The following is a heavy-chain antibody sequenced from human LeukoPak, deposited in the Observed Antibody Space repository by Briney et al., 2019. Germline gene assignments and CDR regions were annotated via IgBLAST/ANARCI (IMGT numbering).Heavy chain of an antibody. V-gene: IGHV3-7*01. Sequence: GGSLRLSCAASGFTFSRYWMSWVRQAPGKGLEWVANIKQDGTEKYYVDSVKGRFTISRDNAKKSLYLQMNTLRAEDTAVYYCARGSSSQFDYWGQGTLVTVSS. CDR1: GFTFSRYW. CDR3: ARGSSSQFDY. CDR2: IKQDGTEK. J-gene: IGHJ4*02. D-gene: IGHD6-6*01.